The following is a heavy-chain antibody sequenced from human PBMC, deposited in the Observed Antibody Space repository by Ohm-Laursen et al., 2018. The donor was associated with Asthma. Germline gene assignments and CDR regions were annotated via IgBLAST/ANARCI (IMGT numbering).Heavy chain of an antibody. Sequence: SLRLSCAASGFTFDDYAMHWVRQAPGKGLEWVSGISWNSGSIGYADSVKGRFTISRDNAKNSLYLQMNSLRAEDTALYYCAKSPDRRYGDQHPIDYWGQGTLVTVSS. V-gene: IGHV3-9*01. D-gene: IGHD4-17*01. CDR2: ISWNSGSI. CDR1: GFTFDDYA. J-gene: IGHJ4*02. CDR3: AKSPDRRYGDQHPIDY.